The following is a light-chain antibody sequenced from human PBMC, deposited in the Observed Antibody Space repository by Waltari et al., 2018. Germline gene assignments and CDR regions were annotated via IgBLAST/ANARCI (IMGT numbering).Light chain of an antibody. CDR2: DVS. CDR3: WSYAGSSTPSV. CDR1: SSDVGGYDV. V-gene: IGLV2-23*02. J-gene: IGLJ1*01. Sequence: QSALTQPASVSGSPGQSITISCTGTSSDVGGYDVVSWYQQHPGKAPKLMIYDVSKRPSGISTRFSGSKSGNTASLTISGLQAEDEAYYYCWSYAGSSTPSVFGPGTKVTVL.